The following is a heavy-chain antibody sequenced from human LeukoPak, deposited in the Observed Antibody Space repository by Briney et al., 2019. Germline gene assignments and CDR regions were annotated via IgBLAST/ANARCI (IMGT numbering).Heavy chain of an antibody. V-gene: IGHV4-59*01. CDR2: VYYSGST. Sequence: SETLSLTCTVSGDSISSYYWSWVRQPPGKGLEWIGYVYYSGSTNYNPSLKSRVTLSVDTSKNQFSLKLSSVTAADTAVYYCARDSLAIAGAYHYMDVWGKGTTVTVSS. CDR1: GDSISSYY. J-gene: IGHJ6*03. CDR3: ARDSLAIAGAYHYMDV. D-gene: IGHD6-19*01.